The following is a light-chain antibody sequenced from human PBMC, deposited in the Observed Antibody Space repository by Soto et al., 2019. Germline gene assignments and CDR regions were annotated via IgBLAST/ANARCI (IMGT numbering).Light chain of an antibody. CDR3: LQHHSYPQT. J-gene: IGKJ1*01. V-gene: IGKV1-17*01. CDR2: AVS. Sequence: DIQMTQSPSSLSAAVGDGVTITGRASQGIKNDLAWYQQKPGKAPKRLIYAVSSLQSGVPSRFSGSGSGTEFTLTISSLQPEDVATYYCLQHHSYPQTFGQGTKVAIK. CDR1: QGIKND.